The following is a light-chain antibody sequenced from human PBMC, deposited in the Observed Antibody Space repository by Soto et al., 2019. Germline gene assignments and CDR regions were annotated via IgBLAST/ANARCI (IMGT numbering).Light chain of an antibody. CDR3: QQYGSSLHLWT. CDR1: QSVRSN. J-gene: IGKJ1*01. V-gene: IGKV3-20*01. CDR2: GAS. Sequence: EIVLTQSPATLSVSPGERATLSCRASQSVRSNLAWYQQKPGQGPRLLIYGASSRATGIPDRFSGSGSGTDFTLTISRLEPEDFAVYYCQQYGSSLHLWTFGQGTKVDIK.